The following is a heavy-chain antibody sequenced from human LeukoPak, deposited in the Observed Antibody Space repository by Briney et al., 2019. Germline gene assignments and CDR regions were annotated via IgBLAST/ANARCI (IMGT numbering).Heavy chain of an antibody. J-gene: IGHJ1*01. CDR3: AKPSSGWYNEYFQH. CDR2: INPSSGGT. Sequence: ASVKVSCKASGYTFIAYYMHWVRQAPGQGLEWMGWINPSSGGTNYAQKFQGRVTMTRDTSISTAYMELSRLRSDDTAVYYCAKPSSGWYNEYFQHWGQGTLVTVSS. CDR1: GYTFIAYY. D-gene: IGHD6-19*01. V-gene: IGHV1-2*02.